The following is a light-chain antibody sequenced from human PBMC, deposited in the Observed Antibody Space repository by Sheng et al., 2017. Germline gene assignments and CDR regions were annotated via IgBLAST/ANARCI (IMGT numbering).Light chain of an antibody. J-gene: IGKJ4*01. Sequence: DIHMTQSPSTLSASIGDRVTITCRTSQSISNWLAWYQQKPGKAPNLLISQASNLESGVPSRFSGSGSGTEFTLTISSLQPDDFATYYCQQYNSFSYTFGVGTKLEIK. V-gene: IGKV1-5*03. CDR1: QSISNW. CDR2: QAS. CDR3: QQYNSFSYT.